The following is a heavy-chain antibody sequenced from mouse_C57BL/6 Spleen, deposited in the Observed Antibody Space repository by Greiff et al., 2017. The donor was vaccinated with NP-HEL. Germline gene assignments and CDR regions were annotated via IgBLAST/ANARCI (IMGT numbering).Heavy chain of an antibody. J-gene: IGHJ2*01. D-gene: IGHD1-1*01. CDR3: ARVTTESGFDY. Sequence: QVQLQQSGPELVKPGASVKISCKASGYSFTSYYIHWVKQRPGQGLEWIGWIYPGSGNTKYNEKFKGKATLTADTSSSTAYMQLSSLTSEDSAVYYCARVTTESGFDYWGQGTTLTVSS. CDR1: GYSFTSYY. CDR2: IYPGSGNT. V-gene: IGHV1-66*01.